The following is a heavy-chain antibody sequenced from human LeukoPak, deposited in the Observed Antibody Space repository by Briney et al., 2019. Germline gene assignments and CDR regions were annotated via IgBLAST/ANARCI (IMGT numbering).Heavy chain of an antibody. V-gene: IGHV4-34*01. CDR3: ARGVYDYVWGSYRKPHFDY. CDR2: INHSGST. CDR1: GGSFSGYY. D-gene: IGHD3-16*02. J-gene: IGHJ4*02. Sequence: PSETLSLTCAVYGGSFSGYYWSWLRQPPGKGLEWIGEINHSGSTNYNPSLTSRVTISVDTSKNQFSLKLSSVTAADTAVYYCARGVYDYVWGSYRKPHFDYWGQGTLVTVSS.